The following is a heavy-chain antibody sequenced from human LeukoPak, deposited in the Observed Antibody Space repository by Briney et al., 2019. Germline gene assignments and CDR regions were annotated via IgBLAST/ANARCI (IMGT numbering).Heavy chain of an antibody. CDR1: GGSFSGYY. CDR3: ARGSSWYPFDY. J-gene: IGHJ4*02. D-gene: IGHD6-13*01. V-gene: IGHV4-34*01. CDR2: IYTSGST. Sequence: SETLSLTCAVYGGSFSGYYWSWIRQPPGKGLEWIGRIYTSGSTNYNPSLKSRVTISVDTSKNQFSLKLSSVTAADTAVYYCARGSSWYPFDYWGQGTLVTVSS.